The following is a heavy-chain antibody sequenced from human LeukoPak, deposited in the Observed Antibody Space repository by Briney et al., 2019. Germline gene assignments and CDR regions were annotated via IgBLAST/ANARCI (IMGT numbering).Heavy chain of an antibody. V-gene: IGHV4-39*07. Sequence: SETLSLTCTVSGGSISGTYYYWGWIRQPPGKGLEWIGSIYYDGSTNYNPSLKSRVTISVDTSKNQFSLKLNSVTAADTAVYYCARVPYDFWSGYYTDQTPYYFDYWGQGTLVTVSS. CDR1: GGSISGTYYY. J-gene: IGHJ4*02. CDR3: ARVPYDFWSGYYTDQTPYYFDY. D-gene: IGHD3-3*01. CDR2: IYYDGST.